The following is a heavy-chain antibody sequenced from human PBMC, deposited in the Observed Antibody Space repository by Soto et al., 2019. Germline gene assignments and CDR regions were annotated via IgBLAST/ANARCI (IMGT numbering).Heavy chain of an antibody. CDR1: GFTFSSYA. J-gene: IGHJ3*02. CDR3: ARAHPPREGDFDI. V-gene: IGHV3-30-3*01. D-gene: IGHD2-21*01. CDR2: ISYDGSNK. Sequence: GGSLRLSCAASGFTFSSYAMHWVRQAPGKGLEWVAVISYDGSNKYYADSVKGRFTISRDNSKNTLYLQMNSLRAEDTAVYYCARAHPPREGDFDIWGQGTLVTVSS.